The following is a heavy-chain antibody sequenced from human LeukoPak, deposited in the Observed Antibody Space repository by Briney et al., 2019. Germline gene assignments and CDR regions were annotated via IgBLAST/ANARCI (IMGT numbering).Heavy chain of an antibody. Sequence: ASVKVSCKTSGYAFSNYGISWVRQAPGQGLEWMGWITAYDGNRLYAQRFQGRITLTTDTSTSTSYMELRSLEYDDTTIYYCARDNDKVVDHWGQGTLVTVSS. V-gene: IGHV1-18*01. CDR2: ITAYDGNR. CDR1: GYAFSNYG. D-gene: IGHD1-1*01. CDR3: ARDNDKVVDH. J-gene: IGHJ4*01.